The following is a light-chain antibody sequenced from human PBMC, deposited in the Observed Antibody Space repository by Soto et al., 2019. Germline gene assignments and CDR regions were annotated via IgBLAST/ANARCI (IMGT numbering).Light chain of an antibody. V-gene: IGKV1-27*01. J-gene: IGKJ2*01. CDR3: QKHNSAPYT. Sequence: DIQMTQSPSSLSASVGDRVTITCRASQGISDYLAWYQQKSGKVPKLLIYAASTLQSGVPSRFSGSGSGTDFTLTISSLQPEDVGTYYCQKHNSAPYTFGQGTKLEIK. CDR1: QGISDY. CDR2: AAS.